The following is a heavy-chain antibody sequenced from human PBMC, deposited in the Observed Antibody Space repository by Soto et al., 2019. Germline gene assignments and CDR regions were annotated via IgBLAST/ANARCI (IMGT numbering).Heavy chain of an antibody. D-gene: IGHD3-16*01. CDR3: ARAYLDYYGMDV. Sequence: PGGSLRLSCAASGFTFSSYGMHWVRQAPGKGLEWVAVIWYDGSNKYYADSVKGRFTISRDNSKNTLYLQMNSLRAEDTAVYYCARAYLDYYGMDVWGQGTTVTVSS. J-gene: IGHJ6*02. CDR2: IWYDGSNK. V-gene: IGHV3-33*01. CDR1: GFTFSSYG.